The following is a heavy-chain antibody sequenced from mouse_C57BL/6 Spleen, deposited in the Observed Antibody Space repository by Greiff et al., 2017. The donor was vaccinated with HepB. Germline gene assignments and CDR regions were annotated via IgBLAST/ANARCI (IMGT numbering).Heavy chain of an antibody. D-gene: IGHD1-1*01. CDR2: ISDGGSYT. Sequence: EVQLQESGGGLVKPGGSLKLSCAASGFTFSSYAMSWVRQTPEKRLEWVATISDGGSYTYYPDNVKGRFTISRDNAKNNLYLQMSHLKSEDTAMYYCARDRGTTVVARYFDVWGTGTTVTGSS. CDR1: GFTFSSYA. V-gene: IGHV5-4*01. J-gene: IGHJ1*03. CDR3: ARDRGTTVVARYFDV.